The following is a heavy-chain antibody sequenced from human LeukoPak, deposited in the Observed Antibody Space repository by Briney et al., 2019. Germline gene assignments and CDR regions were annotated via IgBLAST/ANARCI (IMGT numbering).Heavy chain of an antibody. CDR1: GGSISSYY. CDR2: IYYSGST. V-gene: IGHV4-59*01. J-gene: IGHJ5*01. CDR3: AREAHGSDWFDS. Sequence: PSETLSLTCTVSGGSISSYYWSWIRQPPGKGLEWIGYIYYSGSTNYNPSLKSRVTISVDTSKNQFSLKLSSVTAADTAVYYCAREAHGSDWFDSWGQGTLVTVSS.